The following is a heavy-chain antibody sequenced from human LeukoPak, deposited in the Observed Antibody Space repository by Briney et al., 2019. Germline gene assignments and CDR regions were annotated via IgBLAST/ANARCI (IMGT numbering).Heavy chain of an antibody. Sequence: GESLKISCKVSGYNFNNYWIGWVRQMPGKDLEWMGIIYPGDSDTRYSPSFQGQVTISADESISTAYLQWSSLKTSDTAMYYCARQGNSYYTMDVWGQGTTVTVSS. CDR1: GYNFNNYW. CDR2: IYPGDSDT. V-gene: IGHV5-51*01. CDR3: ARQGNSYYTMDV. J-gene: IGHJ6*02.